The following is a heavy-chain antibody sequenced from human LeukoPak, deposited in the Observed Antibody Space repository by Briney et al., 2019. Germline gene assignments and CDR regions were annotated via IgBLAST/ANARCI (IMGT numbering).Heavy chain of an antibody. D-gene: IGHD2-15*01. Sequence: GASVKVSCKASGYTFTSYDINWVRQATGQGLEWMGWMNPNSGNTGYAQKFQGRVTITRNTSISTAYMELSSLRSEDTAVYYCARGRRYCSGGSCYSYDAFDIWGQGTMVTVSS. V-gene: IGHV1-8*03. J-gene: IGHJ3*02. CDR2: MNPNSGNT. CDR1: GYTFTSYD. CDR3: ARGRRYCSGGSCYSYDAFDI.